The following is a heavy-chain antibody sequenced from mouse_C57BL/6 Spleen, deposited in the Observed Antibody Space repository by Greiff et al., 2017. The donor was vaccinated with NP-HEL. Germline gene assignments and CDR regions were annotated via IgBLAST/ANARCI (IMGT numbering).Heavy chain of an antibody. V-gene: IGHV1-18*01. Sequence: EVQLQQSGPELVKPGASVKIPCKASGYTFTDYNMDWVKQSHGKSLEWIGDINPNNGGTIYNQKFKGKATLTVDMSSSTAYMELRSLTSEDTAVYYWARGGLLRYPAWFAYWGQGTLVTVSA. CDR2: INPNNGGT. D-gene: IGHD1-1*01. CDR1: GYTFTDYN. CDR3: ARGGLLRYPAWFAY. J-gene: IGHJ3*01.